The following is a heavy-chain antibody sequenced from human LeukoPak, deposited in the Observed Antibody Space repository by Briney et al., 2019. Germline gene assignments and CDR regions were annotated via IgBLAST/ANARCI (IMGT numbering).Heavy chain of an antibody. Sequence: SGGSLRLSCAASGFTFSSYAMSWVRQAPGKGLEWVSAIIGSGGSTYFADSVKGRFTISRDNSKNTVYLQMSSLRAEDTAVYYCAKRGSGSSGLYYFDYWGQGTLVTVSS. CDR3: AKRGSGSSGLYYFDY. J-gene: IGHJ4*02. CDR1: GFTFSSYA. D-gene: IGHD3-10*01. V-gene: IGHV3-23*01. CDR2: IIGSGGST.